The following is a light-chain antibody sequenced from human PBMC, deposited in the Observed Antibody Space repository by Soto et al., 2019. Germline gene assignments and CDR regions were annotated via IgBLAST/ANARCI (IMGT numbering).Light chain of an antibody. Sequence: LQMTQSPSSLAASVGDRVTITCRASQGIRNDLGWYQQKPGNAPKLLIYAASSLQSAVPSKFSGSGDGTEFPLLLRSLQPEDVATCDCRQQNSYPPPFGEGNKVDIK. J-gene: IGKJ1*01. CDR1: QGIRND. CDR3: RQQNSYPPP. V-gene: IGKV1-17*01. CDR2: AAS.